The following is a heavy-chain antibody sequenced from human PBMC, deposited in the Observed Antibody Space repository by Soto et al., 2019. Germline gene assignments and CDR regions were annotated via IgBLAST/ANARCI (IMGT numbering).Heavy chain of an antibody. CDR3: ARSEIAAAGAWYFDL. CDR2: ITSSSSAV. D-gene: IGHD6-13*01. Sequence: EVQLVESGGGLVQPGGSLRLSCAASGFTFSTYSMNWVRQAPGRGLEWVSDITSSSSAVYYSDSVKGRFTISRDNAXXSLYLQMNSLRAEDTAVYYCARSEIAAAGAWYFDLWGRGTLVTVSS. V-gene: IGHV3-48*01. CDR1: GFTFSTYS. J-gene: IGHJ2*01.